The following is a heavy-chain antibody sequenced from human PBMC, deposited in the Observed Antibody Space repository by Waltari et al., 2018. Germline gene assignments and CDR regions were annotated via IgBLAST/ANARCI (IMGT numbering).Heavy chain of an antibody. CDR3: ARDGSGSYTGGNAFDI. Sequence: QVQLVQSGAEVKKPGASVKVSCKVSGYTLTELSMHWVRQAPGKGLEWMGGLDPEDGETIYAQKCQGRVTMTEDTSTDTAYMELSSLRSEDTAVYYCARDGSGSYTGGNAFDIWGQGTMVTVSS. CDR2: LDPEDGET. V-gene: IGHV1-24*01. D-gene: IGHD1-26*01. J-gene: IGHJ3*02. CDR1: GYTLTELS.